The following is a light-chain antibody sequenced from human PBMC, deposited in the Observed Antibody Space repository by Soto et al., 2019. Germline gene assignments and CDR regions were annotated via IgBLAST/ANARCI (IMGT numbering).Light chain of an antibody. CDR3: QQYNNWWT. CDR2: RTF. J-gene: IGKJ1*01. CDR1: QSIASS. Sequence: ELVLTQSPGTLSLSPGARVTLSCRSSQSIASSYIAWYQQKPGQPPRLLLYRTFNRATGIPDRFSGSGSGTEFTLTISSLQSEDFAVYYCQQYNNWWTFGQGTKVDIK. V-gene: IGKV3D-15*01.